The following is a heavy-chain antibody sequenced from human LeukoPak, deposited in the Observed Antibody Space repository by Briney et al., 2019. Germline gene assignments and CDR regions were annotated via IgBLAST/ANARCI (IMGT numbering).Heavy chain of an antibody. D-gene: IGHD6-19*01. Sequence: ASVKVSCKASGYTFTSYDINWVRQATGQGLEWMGWMNPNSGNTGYAQKFQGGVTMTRNTSISTAYMELSSLRSEDTAVYYCARVRPRWRLIAVAVVLDYWGQGTLVTVSS. J-gene: IGHJ4*02. CDR1: GYTFTSYD. V-gene: IGHV1-8*01. CDR3: ARVRPRWRLIAVAVVLDY. CDR2: MNPNSGNT.